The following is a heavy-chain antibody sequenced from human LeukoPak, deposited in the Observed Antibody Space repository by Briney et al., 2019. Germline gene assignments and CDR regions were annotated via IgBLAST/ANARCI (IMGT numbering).Heavy chain of an antibody. CDR1: GCDFSSFD. V-gene: IGHV1-8*01. CDR2: VNPNSGNT. Sequence: VASVKVSCKASGCDFSSFDFNWCRQAPGQGLDGRGWVNPNSGNTGYAQKFQGRVTMTRNTSINTAYMELSNLGSEDTAVYYCARGTPYCSSASCYDYWGQGSLVTVSS. CDR3: ARGTPYCSSASCYDY. D-gene: IGHD2-2*01. J-gene: IGHJ4*02.